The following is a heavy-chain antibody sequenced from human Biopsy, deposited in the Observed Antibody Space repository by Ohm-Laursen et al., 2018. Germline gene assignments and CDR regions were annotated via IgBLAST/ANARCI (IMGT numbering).Heavy chain of an antibody. D-gene: IGHD6-6*01. CDR2: MIPSSGKT. J-gene: IGHJ5*02. V-gene: IGHV1-8*01. Sequence: ALVKVSCKTSGYSFSTYDVNWVRQARGQGLEWMGWMIPSSGKTGYAQRFQGRVTLTMNTSISTAYMELSGLRSEDTAVYFCARGYSRRVSIFEASIYWFDTWGQGTLVTVSS. CDR1: GYSFSTYD. CDR3: ARGYSRRVSIFEASIYWFDT.